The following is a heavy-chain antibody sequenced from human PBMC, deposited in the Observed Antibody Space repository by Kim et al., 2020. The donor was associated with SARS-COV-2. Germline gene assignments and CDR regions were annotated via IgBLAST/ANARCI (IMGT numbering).Heavy chain of an antibody. CDR3: ARGPGSSLYFGIWFDP. Sequence: GGSLRLSCAASGFTFSSYSMNWVRQAPGKGLEWVSSITSSSSYIYYADSVKGRFTISRDNAKNSLYLQMNSLRAEDTAVYYCARGPGSSLYFGIWFDPWGQGTLVTVSS. D-gene: IGHD6-13*01. J-gene: IGHJ5*02. CDR2: ITSSSSYI. V-gene: IGHV3-21*01. CDR1: GFTFSSYS.